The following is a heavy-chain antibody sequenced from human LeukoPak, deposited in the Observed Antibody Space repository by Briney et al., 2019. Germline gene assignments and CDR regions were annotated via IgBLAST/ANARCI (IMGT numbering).Heavy chain of an antibody. CDR2: ISSNGGST. D-gene: IGHD1-26*01. Sequence: PGGCLRLSCAASGFTFSSYAMHWVRQAPGKGLEYVSAISSNGGSTYYANSVKGRFTISRDNSQNTLYLQMGSLRAEDMAVYYCARSVGVLAKLDYWGQGTLVTVSS. J-gene: IGHJ4*02. V-gene: IGHV3-64*01. CDR1: GFTFSSYA. CDR3: ARSVGVLAKLDY.